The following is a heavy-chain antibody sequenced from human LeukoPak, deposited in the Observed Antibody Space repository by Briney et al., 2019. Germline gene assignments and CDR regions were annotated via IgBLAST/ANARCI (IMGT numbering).Heavy chain of an antibody. CDR1: GGTFSSYA. Sequence: SVEVSCKASGGTFSSYAISWVRQAPGQGLEWMGRIIPIFGTANYAQKFQGRVTITADKSTSTAYMELSSLRSEDTAVYYCAHGSPYYYDSSGYPVSSCDYWGQGTLVTVSS. D-gene: IGHD3-22*01. V-gene: IGHV1-69*06. CDR2: IIPIFGTA. CDR3: AHGSPYYYDSSGYPVSSCDY. J-gene: IGHJ4*02.